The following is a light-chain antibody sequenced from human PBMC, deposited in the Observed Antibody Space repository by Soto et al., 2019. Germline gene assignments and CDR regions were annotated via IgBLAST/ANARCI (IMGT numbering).Light chain of an antibody. CDR1: SSNIGKSS. CDR3: AAWDDSLNGFV. CDR2: TDS. V-gene: IGLV1-44*01. J-gene: IGLJ1*01. Sequence: QSVLTQPPSASGTPGQRVTISCSGSSSNIGKSSVHWFQQLPGTAPKLLMHTDSKRPSGVPDRFSGSKSGTSASLAITGLQSEEEADYFCAAWDDSLNGFVFGTGTKVTVL.